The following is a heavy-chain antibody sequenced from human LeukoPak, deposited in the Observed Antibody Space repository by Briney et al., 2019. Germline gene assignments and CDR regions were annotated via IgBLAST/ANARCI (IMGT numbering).Heavy chain of an antibody. V-gene: IGHV1-69*13. J-gene: IGHJ4*02. D-gene: IGHD5-24*01. CDR1: GGTFSSYA. Sequence: SVKVSCKASGGTFSSYAISWVRQAPGQGLEWMGRIIPIFGTANYAQKFQGRVTITADESTSTAYMELSSLRSEDTAVYYCARDSLKNGYNYDYFDYWGQGTLVTVSS. CDR3: ARDSLKNGYNYDYFDY. CDR2: IIPIFGTA.